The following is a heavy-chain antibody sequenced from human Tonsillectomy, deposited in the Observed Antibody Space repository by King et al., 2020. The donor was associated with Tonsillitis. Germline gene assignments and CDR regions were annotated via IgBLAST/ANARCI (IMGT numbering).Heavy chain of an antibody. J-gene: IGHJ5*02. V-gene: IGHV3-74*01. CDR1: GFTFSSYW. CDR2: INSDGSST. CDR3: ARGITVAGTLWFDP. Sequence: VQLVESGGGLVQPGGSLRLSCAASGFTFSSYWMHWVRQAPGKGLVWVSRINSDGSSTSYADSVKGRFTISRDNAKNTLYLQMNSLRAEDTAVYYCARGITVAGTLWFDPWGQGTLVTVSS. D-gene: IGHD6-19*01.